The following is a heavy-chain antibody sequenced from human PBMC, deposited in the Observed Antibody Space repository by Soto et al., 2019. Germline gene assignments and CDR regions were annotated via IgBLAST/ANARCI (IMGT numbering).Heavy chain of an antibody. CDR3: ARDRDSSGYYYVLGAFDI. D-gene: IGHD3-22*01. CDR2: IWYDGSNK. CDR1: GFTFSSYG. V-gene: IGHV3-33*01. J-gene: IGHJ3*02. Sequence: GGSLRLSCAASGFTFSSYGMHWVRQAPGKGLEWVAVIWYDGSNKYYADSVKGRFTISRDNSKNTLYLQMNSLRAEDTAVYYCARDRDSSGYYYVLGAFDIWGQGTMVTVSS.